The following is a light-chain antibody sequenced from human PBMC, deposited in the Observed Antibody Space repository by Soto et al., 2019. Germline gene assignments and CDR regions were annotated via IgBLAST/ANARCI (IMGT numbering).Light chain of an antibody. J-gene: IGKJ5*01. V-gene: IGKV1-27*01. CDR3: QKYNSAPRT. CDR1: QGISNY. CDR2: AAS. Sequence: IQLTHSPSFLSASVVYRVTITFRASQGISNYLAWYQQKPGKVPKLLIYAASTLQSGVPSRFSGSGSGTDFTLTISSLQPEDVATYYCQKYNSAPRTFGQGTRLEIK.